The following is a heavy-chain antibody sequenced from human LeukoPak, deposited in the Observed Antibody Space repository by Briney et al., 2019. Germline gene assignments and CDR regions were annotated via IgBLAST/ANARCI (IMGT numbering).Heavy chain of an antibody. CDR1: VGTFSSYA. J-gene: IGHJ4*02. Sequence: GASVKVSCKASVGTFSSYAISWGRQAPGQRLEWRGGIIPIFGTANYAQKFQGRLTMTRDTSTSTVYMELSSLRSEDTAVYYCARDLSCSGSPSYFDCWGPGTLVTVSS. V-gene: IGHV1-69*05. CDR3: ARDLSCSGSPSYFDC. D-gene: IGHD3-10*02. CDR2: IIPIFGTA.